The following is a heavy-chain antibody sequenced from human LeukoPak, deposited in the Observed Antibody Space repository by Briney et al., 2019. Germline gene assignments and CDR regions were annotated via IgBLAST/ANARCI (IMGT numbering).Heavy chain of an antibody. CDR3: ARAARGETTFL. Sequence: GGSLRLSCAASGFTFNSFWMSWVRQAPGKGLEWVAAIKQDGSEKSYVGSVKGRFTISRDNAENSLYLQMNNLRAEDTAVYYCARAARGETTFLWGQGTLVTVSS. D-gene: IGHD4-17*01. CDR2: IKQDGSEK. CDR1: GFTFNSFW. V-gene: IGHV3-7*01. J-gene: IGHJ4*02.